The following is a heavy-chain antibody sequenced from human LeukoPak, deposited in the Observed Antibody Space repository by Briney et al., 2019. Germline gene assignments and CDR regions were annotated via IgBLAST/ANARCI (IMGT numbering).Heavy chain of an antibody. V-gene: IGHV4-30-2*01. D-gene: IGHD6-19*01. CDR2: IYHSGST. Sequence: SETLSLTCTVSGGSISSSGYYWSWIRQPPGKGLEWIGYIYHSGSTYYNPSLKSRVTISVDRSKNQFSLKLPSVTAADTAVYYCATTVAGNRGGYWGQGTLVTVSS. CDR3: ATTVAGNRGGY. CDR1: GGSISSSGYY. J-gene: IGHJ4*02.